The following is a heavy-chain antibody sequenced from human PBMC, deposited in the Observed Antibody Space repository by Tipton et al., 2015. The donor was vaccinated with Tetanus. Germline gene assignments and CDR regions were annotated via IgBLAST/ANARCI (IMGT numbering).Heavy chain of an antibody. Sequence: QLVQSGAEVKKPGASVKVSCKVSGYTLTELSMHWVRQAPGKGLEWMGGFDPEDGETIYAQKFQGRVTMTEDTSTDTAYMELSSLRSEDTAVYYCATIPPREQKLRYFDWLLNYWGQGTLVTVSS. J-gene: IGHJ4*02. D-gene: IGHD3-9*01. V-gene: IGHV1-24*01. CDR3: ATIPPREQKLRYFDWLLNY. CDR1: GYTLTELS. CDR2: FDPEDGET.